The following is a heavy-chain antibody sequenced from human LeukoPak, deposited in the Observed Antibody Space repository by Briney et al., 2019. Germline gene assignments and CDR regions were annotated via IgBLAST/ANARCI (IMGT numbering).Heavy chain of an antibody. CDR1: GGSISSYY. Sequence: SETLSLTCTVSGGSISSYYWSWIRQPPGKGLEWIGYIYYSGSTNYNPSLKSRVTISVDTSKNQSSLKLSSVTAADTAVYYCARVSGFWSGFGYFDYWGQGTLVTVSS. CDR3: ARVSGFWSGFGYFDY. V-gene: IGHV4-59*01. D-gene: IGHD3-3*01. J-gene: IGHJ4*02. CDR2: IYYSGST.